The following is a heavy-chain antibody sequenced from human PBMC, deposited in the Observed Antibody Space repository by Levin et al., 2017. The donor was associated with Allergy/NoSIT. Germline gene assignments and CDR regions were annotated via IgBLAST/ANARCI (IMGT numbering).Heavy chain of an antibody. D-gene: IGHD2-8*01. CDR3: ARDCTNGVCYTGYYYYGMDV. CDR2: IIPIFGTA. Sequence: SVKVSCKASGGTFSSYAISWVRQAPGQGLEWMGGIIPIFGTANYAQKFQGRVTITADESTSTAYMELSSLRSEDTAVYYCARDCTNGVCYTGYYYYGMDVWGQGTTVTVSS. V-gene: IGHV1-69*13. CDR1: GGTFSSYA. J-gene: IGHJ6*02.